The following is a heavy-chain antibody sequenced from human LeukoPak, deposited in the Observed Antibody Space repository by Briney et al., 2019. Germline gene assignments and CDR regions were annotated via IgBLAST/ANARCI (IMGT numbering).Heavy chain of an antibody. V-gene: IGHV3-23*01. J-gene: IGHJ3*02. CDR3: AKDKPARSGYRGHDAFDI. CDR1: GFTFSSYA. D-gene: IGHD3-22*01. CDR2: ISGSGGST. Sequence: GSLRLSCAASGFTFSSYAMSWVRQAPGKGLEWVSAISGSGGSTYYADSVKGRFTISRDNSKNTLYLQMNSLRAEDTAVYYCAKDKPARSGYRGHDAFDIWGQGTMVTVSS.